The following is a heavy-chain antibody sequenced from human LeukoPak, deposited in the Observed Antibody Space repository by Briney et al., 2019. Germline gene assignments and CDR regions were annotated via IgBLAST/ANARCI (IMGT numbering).Heavy chain of an antibody. D-gene: IGHD6-19*01. V-gene: IGHV1-18*01. CDR1: GYTFTSYG. CDR3: ARDLKRGYSSGRYSWGTGSSNDY. J-gene: IGHJ4*02. CDR2: ISAYNGNT. Sequence: ASVKVSCKPSGYTFTSYGINWVRQAPGQGLEWMGWISAYNGNTNYAQKFQGRVTMTTDTSTSTAYMELRSLRSDDTAVYYCARDLKRGYSSGRYSWGTGSSNDYWGQGTLVTVSS.